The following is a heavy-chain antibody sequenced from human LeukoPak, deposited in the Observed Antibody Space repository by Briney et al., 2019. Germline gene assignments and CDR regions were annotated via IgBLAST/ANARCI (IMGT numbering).Heavy chain of an antibody. D-gene: IGHD6-6*01. V-gene: IGHV4-34*01. Sequence: SETLSLTCSVYGGSFSGYYWSWIRQPPGKGLDWIGEINHSGSTNYNPSLKSRVTISVDRYKNQFSLTLSSVTAADTAVYYCARSNRYSSSSSDYWGQGTLVTVSS. CDR3: ARSNRYSSSSSDY. CDR1: GGSFSGYY. CDR2: INHSGST. J-gene: IGHJ4*02.